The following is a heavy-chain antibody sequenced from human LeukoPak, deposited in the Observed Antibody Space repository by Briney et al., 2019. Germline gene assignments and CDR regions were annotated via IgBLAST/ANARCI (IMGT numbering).Heavy chain of an antibody. D-gene: IGHD5-18*01. Sequence: KSSETLSLTCTVSGGSISSSSYYWGWIRQPPGKGLEWIGSIYYSGSTNYNPSLKSRVTISVDTSKNQFSLKLSSVTAADTAVYYCARGGYSYGYYWFDPWGQGTLVTVSS. V-gene: IGHV4-39*07. CDR1: GGSISSSSYY. CDR3: ARGGYSYGYYWFDP. J-gene: IGHJ5*02. CDR2: IYYSGST.